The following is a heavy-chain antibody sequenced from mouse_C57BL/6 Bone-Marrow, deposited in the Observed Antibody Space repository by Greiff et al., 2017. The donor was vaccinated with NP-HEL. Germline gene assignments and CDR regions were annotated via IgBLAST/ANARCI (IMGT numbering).Heavy chain of an antibody. CDR3: ARSSYPYYAMDY. CDR2: INSDGGST. D-gene: IGHD6-1*01. CDR1: EYEFPSHD. V-gene: IGHV5-2*01. Sequence: EVNVVESGGGLVQPGESLKLSCESNEYEFPSHDMSWVRKTPEKRLELVAAINSDGGSTYYPDTMERRFIISRDNTKKTLYLQMSSLRSEDTALYYCARSSYPYYAMDYWGQGTSVTVSS. J-gene: IGHJ4*01.